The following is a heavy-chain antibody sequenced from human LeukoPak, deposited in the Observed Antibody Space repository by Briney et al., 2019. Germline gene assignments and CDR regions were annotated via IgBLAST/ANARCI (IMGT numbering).Heavy chain of an antibody. J-gene: IGHJ4*02. CDR3: ATAETHYYDSSGYLPEYLDY. CDR1: GFTFSSYS. D-gene: IGHD3-22*01. CDR2: ISSSSSYI. Sequence: AGGSLRLSCAASGFTFSSYSMSWVRQAPGKGLEWASSISSSSSYIYYAGSVKGRFTISRDNAKNSLYLQMNSLRAEDTAVYYCATAETHYYDSSGYLPEYLDYWGQGTLVTVSS. V-gene: IGHV3-21*01.